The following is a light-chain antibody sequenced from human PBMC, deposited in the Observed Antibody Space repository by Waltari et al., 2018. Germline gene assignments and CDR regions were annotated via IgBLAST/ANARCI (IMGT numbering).Light chain of an antibody. V-gene: IGLV3-1*01. CDR1: RLTDRY. CDR3: QAWDTYIHVV. J-gene: IGLJ2*01. Sequence: SYELTQPPSVSVSPGQTARITCSGDRLTDRYVSWYQHKPGHSPVLLIYRDTRRPSGIPERFSGSTSGNTVARTIRGTQARDEAVYYCQAWDTYIHVVFGGGTKLTVL. CDR2: RDT.